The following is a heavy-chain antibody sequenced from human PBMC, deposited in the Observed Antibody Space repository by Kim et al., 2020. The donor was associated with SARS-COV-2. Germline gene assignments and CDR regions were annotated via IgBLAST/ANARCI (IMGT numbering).Heavy chain of an antibody. CDR3: AKNQEDDIVVVPAAPRVGYYYYGMDV. Sequence: GRSLRLSCAASGFTFSSYAMSWVRQAPGKGLEWVSAISGSGGSTYYADSVKGRFTISRDNSKNTLYLQMNSLRAEDTAVYYCAKNQEDDIVVVPAAPRVGYYYYGMDVWGQGTTVTVSS. CDR1: GFTFSSYA. CDR2: ISGSGGST. D-gene: IGHD2-2*01. J-gene: IGHJ6*02. V-gene: IGHV3-23*01.